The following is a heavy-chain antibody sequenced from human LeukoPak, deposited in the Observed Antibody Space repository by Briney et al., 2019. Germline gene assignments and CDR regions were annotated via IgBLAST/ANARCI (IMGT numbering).Heavy chain of an antibody. CDR3: ARDGDTDY. D-gene: IGHD5-18*01. CDR1: GFTFSSFA. CDR2: ISYDGSNK. V-gene: IGHV3-30-3*01. Sequence: GRSLRLSCAASGFTFSSFAMHWVRQAPGKGLEWVAVISYDGSNKYYADSVKGRFTISRDNSKNTLYLQMNSLRAEDTAVYYCARDGDTDYWGQGTLVTVSS. J-gene: IGHJ4*02.